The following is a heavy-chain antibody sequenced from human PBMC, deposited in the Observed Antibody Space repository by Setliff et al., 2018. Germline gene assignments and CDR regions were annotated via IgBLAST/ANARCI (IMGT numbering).Heavy chain of an antibody. Sequence: LSLTCAVSGYSINSDYYWGWIRQPPGKGLEWVASMHHSGIVYYNPSLRSRVIMSVDTSKYQVSLDLTSVTAADTTVYYCARYLAGEVGISGWFDPWGQGTQVTVSS. CDR3: ARYLAGEVGISGWFDP. D-gene: IGHD1-26*01. CDR2: MHHSGIV. J-gene: IGHJ5*02. CDR1: GYSINSDYY. V-gene: IGHV4-38-2*01.